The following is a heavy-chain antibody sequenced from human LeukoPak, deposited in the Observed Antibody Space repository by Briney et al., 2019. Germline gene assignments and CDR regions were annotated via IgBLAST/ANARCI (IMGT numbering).Heavy chain of an antibody. Sequence: GGSLRLSCAASGFTFSAFAMHWVRQAPGKGLEWVAVILYDGSNKYYADSVKGRLTISRDNSKNTLSLQVNSLRAEDTAVYYCAKEENWNDAWEAFDIWGQGTMVTVSS. J-gene: IGHJ3*02. D-gene: IGHD1-1*01. CDR1: GFTFSAFA. CDR2: ILYDGSNK. CDR3: AKEENWNDAWEAFDI. V-gene: IGHV3-30*18.